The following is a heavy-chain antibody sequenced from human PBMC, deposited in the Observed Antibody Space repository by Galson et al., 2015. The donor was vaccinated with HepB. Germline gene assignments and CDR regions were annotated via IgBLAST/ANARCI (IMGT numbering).Heavy chain of an antibody. D-gene: IGHD6-19*01. V-gene: IGHV1-18*01. CDR3: ARERKYSSGWYWGNWFDP. CDR1: GYTFTSYG. CDR2: ISAYNGNT. J-gene: IGHJ5*02. Sequence: SVKVSCKASGYTFTSYGISWVRQAPGQGLEWMGWISAYNGNTNYAQKLQGRVTMTTDTSTSTAYMELRSLRSDDTAVYYCARERKYSSGWYWGNWFDPWGQGTRVTVSS.